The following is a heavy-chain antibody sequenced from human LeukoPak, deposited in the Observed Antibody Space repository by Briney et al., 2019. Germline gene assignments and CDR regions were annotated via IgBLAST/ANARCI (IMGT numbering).Heavy chain of an antibody. CDR2: IYSGGST. V-gene: IGHV3-66*01. CDR3: GGITRYYFDY. D-gene: IGHD4-23*01. J-gene: IGHJ4*02. Sequence: PGGSLRLSCAASGFTVSSNYMSWVRQAPGKGLEWVSTIYSGGSTYYADSVKGRFTISRDNSENTLYLQMNSLRAEDTAVYYCGGITRYYFDYWGQGTLVTVSS. CDR1: GFTVSSNY.